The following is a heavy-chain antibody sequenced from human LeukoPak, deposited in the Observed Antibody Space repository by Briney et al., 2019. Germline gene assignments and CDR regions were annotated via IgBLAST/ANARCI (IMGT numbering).Heavy chain of an antibody. Sequence: KPSETLSLTCTVSGGSISSYYWSWLRQPPGKGLEWIGYIYYSGSTNYNPSLKSRVIISVDTSKNQFSLKLSSVTAADTAVYYCARDAVGATTGFDYWGQGTLVTVSS. CDR1: GGSISSYY. J-gene: IGHJ4*02. D-gene: IGHD1-26*01. CDR3: ARDAVGATTGFDY. CDR2: IYYSGST. V-gene: IGHV4-59*01.